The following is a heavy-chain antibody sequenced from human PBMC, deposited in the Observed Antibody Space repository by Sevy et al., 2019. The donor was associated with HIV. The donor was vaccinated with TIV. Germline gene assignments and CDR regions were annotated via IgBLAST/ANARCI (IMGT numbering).Heavy chain of an antibody. V-gene: IGHV3-11*01. Sequence: GGSLRLSCAASGFTFSDYYMSWIRQAPGKGLEWVSYISSSGSTIYYAATVKGRFTISRDNAKNSLYRQMNSRRAEDTAVYYCARGTMIVVVEGDYWGQGTLVTVSS. CDR2: ISSSGSTI. CDR1: GFTFSDYY. D-gene: IGHD3-22*01. J-gene: IGHJ4*02. CDR3: ARGTMIVVVEGDY.